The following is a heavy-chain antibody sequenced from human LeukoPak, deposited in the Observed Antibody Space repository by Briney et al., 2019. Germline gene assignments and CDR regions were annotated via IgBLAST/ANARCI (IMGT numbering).Heavy chain of an antibody. CDR3: AKGEGVYYDSSGSLIDY. CDR2: ISWDGGST. V-gene: IGHV3-43*01. D-gene: IGHD3-22*01. J-gene: IGHJ4*02. CDR1: GFTFDDYT. Sequence: AGGSLRLSCAASGFTFDDYTMHWVRHAPGKGLEWVSLISWDGGSTYYADSVKGRFTISRDNSKNSLYLQMNSLRTEDTALYYCAKGEGVYYDSSGSLIDYWGQGTLVTVSS.